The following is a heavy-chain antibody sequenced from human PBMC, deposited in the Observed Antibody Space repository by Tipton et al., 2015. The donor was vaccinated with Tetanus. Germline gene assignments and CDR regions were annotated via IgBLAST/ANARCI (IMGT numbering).Heavy chain of an antibody. V-gene: IGHV4-34*01. CDR1: GGSFSAYY. J-gene: IGHJ4*02. D-gene: IGHD5/OR15-5a*01. CDR2: INHSGST. CDR3: ARLREIVSRSGWAFDY. Sequence: TLSLTCAVYGGSFSAYYWSWIRQSPGKGLEWIGEINHSGSTTYSPSLKSRVTMSVDTSKKDFSVRLGSVTAADTAVYYCARLREIVSRSGWAFDYWGQGILVTVSS.